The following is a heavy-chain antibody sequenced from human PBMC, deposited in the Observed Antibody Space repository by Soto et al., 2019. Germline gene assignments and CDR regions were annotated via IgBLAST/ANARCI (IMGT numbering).Heavy chain of an antibody. CDR3: AREMVSASFFDY. V-gene: IGHV3-21*01. CDR1: GFTFSSYS. Sequence: ESGGGLVKPGGSLRLSCAASGFTFSSYSINWVRQAPGKGLEWVSSISSSYSYIYYADSVKGRFTISRDNAKNSLYLQMNSQRAEDTAIYYCAREMVSASFFDYWGQGILVTVSS. J-gene: IGHJ4*02. D-gene: IGHD2-8*01. CDR2: ISSSYSYI.